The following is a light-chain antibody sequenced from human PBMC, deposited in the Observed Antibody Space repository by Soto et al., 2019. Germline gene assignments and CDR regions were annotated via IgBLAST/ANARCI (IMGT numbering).Light chain of an antibody. J-gene: IGKJ5*01. V-gene: IGKV3-20*01. CDR1: QSVTTR. Sequence: IGLSKSAGTLSLSPGERVTLSCRASQSVTTRLAWYQHKPGQAPTLLMSGASNRASGVPVRFSGSGSGTDFTLTITRLEPEDFALYYCQQYGGSPITFGLGTRLEI. CDR3: QQYGGSPIT. CDR2: GAS.